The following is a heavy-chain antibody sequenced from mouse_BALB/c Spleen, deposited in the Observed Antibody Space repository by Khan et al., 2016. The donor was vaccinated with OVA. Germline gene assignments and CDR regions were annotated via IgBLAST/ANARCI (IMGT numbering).Heavy chain of an antibody. D-gene: IGHD1-2*01. J-gene: IGHJ2*01. V-gene: IGHV3-1*02. CDR1: GYSITSGYG. CDR3: ARTARIKY. Sequence: EVELVESGPGLVKPSQSLSLTCTVTGYSITSGYGWNWIRQLPGNKLEWMGYITYSGSTNYNPSLKSRITITRNTSKNQFFLQLNSMTTEDTATSYCARTARIKYWGQGTTLTVSS. CDR2: ITYSGST.